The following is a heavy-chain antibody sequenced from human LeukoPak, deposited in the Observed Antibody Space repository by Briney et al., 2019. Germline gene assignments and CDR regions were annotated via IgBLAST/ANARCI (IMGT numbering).Heavy chain of an antibody. CDR2: IYYSGST. CDR3: ARDHYGGNSWAFDI. J-gene: IGHJ3*02. CDR1: GGSISSYY. Sequence: SETLSLTCTVSGGSISSYYWSWIRQPPGKGLEWIGYIYYSGSTNYNPSLKSRVTISVGTSKNQFSLKLSSVTAADTAVYYCARDHYGGNSWAFDIWGQGTMVTVSS. V-gene: IGHV4-59*01. D-gene: IGHD4-23*01.